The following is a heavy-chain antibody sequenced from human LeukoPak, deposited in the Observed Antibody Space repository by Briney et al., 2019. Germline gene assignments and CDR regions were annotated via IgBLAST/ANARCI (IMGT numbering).Heavy chain of an antibody. D-gene: IGHD1-26*01. V-gene: IGHV1-18*01. CDR1: GYTFTSYG. CDR3: AREIVGAINSDY. CDR2: ISAYNGNT. Sequence: ASVKLSCKASGYTFTSYGISWVRQGHAQGLEWMGWISAYNGNTNYAQKPQGRVTMTTDTSTSTAYMGLRRLRSDVTAVDYCAREIVGAINSDYCGQGTLGTVSS. J-gene: IGHJ4*02.